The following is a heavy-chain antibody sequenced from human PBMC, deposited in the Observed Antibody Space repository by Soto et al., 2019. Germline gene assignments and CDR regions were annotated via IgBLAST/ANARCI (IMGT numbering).Heavy chain of an antibody. CDR1: GFTFSSYG. Sequence: ESVGGVVQPGRSLRLSCAASGFTFSSYGMHWVRQAPGKGLEWVAVISYDGSNKYYADSVKGRFTISRDNSKNTLYLQMNSLRAEDTAVYYCAKDRYSGYDFARYGMDVWGQGTTVTVSS. CDR2: ISYDGSNK. V-gene: IGHV3-30*18. J-gene: IGHJ6*02. D-gene: IGHD5-12*01. CDR3: AKDRYSGYDFARYGMDV.